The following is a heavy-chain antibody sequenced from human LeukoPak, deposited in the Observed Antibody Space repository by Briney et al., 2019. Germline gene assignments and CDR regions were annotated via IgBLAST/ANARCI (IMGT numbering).Heavy chain of an antibody. Sequence: ASVKVSCKSSGYTFTAHYVHWVRQAPGQGLEWMGWIDPNSGGTNYAQKFQGRVTITADKSTSTAYMELSSLRSEDTAVYYCARRVITIFGVVILAGGYFDPWGQGTLVTVSS. D-gene: IGHD3-3*01. CDR2: IDPNSGGT. V-gene: IGHV1-2*02. CDR1: GYTFTAHY. CDR3: ARRVITIFGVVILAGGYFDP. J-gene: IGHJ5*02.